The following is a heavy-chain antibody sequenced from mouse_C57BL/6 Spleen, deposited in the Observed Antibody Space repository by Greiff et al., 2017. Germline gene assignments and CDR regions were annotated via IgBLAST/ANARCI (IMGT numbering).Heavy chain of an antibody. J-gene: IGHJ2*01. Sequence: EVKLQESEGGLVQPGSSMKLSCTASGFTFSDYYMAWVRQVPEKGLEWVANINYDGSSTYYLDSLKSRFIISRDNAKNILYLQMSSLKSEDTATYYCARGEGTGTYFDYWGQGTTLTVSS. CDR1: GFTFSDYY. CDR2: INYDGSST. V-gene: IGHV5-16*01. D-gene: IGHD4-1*01. CDR3: ARGEGTGTYFDY.